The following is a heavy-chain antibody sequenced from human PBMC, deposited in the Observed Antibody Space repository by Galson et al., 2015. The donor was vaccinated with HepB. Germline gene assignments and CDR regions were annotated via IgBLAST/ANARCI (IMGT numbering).Heavy chain of an antibody. Sequence: SLRLSCAASGFTFSSYAMSWVRQAPGKGLEWVSAVSGSGGSTYYADSVKGRFTTSRDNSKNTLYLQMNSLRAEDTAVYYCAAVPSGAFDIWGQGTMVTVSS. CDR2: VSGSGGST. J-gene: IGHJ3*02. D-gene: IGHD1-26*01. V-gene: IGHV3-23*01. CDR1: GFTFSSYA. CDR3: AAVPSGAFDI.